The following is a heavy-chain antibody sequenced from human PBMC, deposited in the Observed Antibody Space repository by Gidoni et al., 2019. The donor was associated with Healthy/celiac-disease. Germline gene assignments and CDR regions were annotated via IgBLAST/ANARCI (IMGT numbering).Heavy chain of an antibody. D-gene: IGHD2-2*01. CDR3: AGTSESIVVVPAAMEGGDYYYYGMDV. J-gene: IGHJ6*02. CDR1: GYSISSGYY. Sequence: QVQLQESGPGLAKPSETLSLTCTVSGYSISSGYYWGWIRQPPGKGLEWIGSIYHSGSTYYNPSLKSRVTISVDTSKNQFSLKLSSVTAADTAVYYCAGTSESIVVVPAAMEGGDYYYYGMDVWGQGTTVTVSS. V-gene: IGHV4-38-2*02. CDR2: IYHSGST.